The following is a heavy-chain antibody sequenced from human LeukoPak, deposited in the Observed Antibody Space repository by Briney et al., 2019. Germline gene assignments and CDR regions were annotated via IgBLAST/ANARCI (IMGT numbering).Heavy chain of an antibody. CDR2: INSDGSST. D-gene: IGHD6-13*01. CDR1: GFTFSSYW. J-gene: IGHJ4*02. CDR3: ARDLGIAAPDY. V-gene: IGHV3-74*01. Sequence: PGGSLRLSYASSGFTFSSYWMHWVRQAPGKGLVWVSRINSDGSSTSYADSVKGRFTISRDNAKNTLYLQMNSLRAEDTAVYYCARDLGIAAPDYWGQGTLVTVSS.